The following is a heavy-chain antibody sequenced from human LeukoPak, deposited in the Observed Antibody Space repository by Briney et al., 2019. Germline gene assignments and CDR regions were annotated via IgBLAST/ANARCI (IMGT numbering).Heavy chain of an antibody. D-gene: IGHD3-3*01. CDR1: GGSISSYY. CDR2: IYTSGST. Sequence: SETLSLTCTVSGGSISSYYWSWIRQPAGKGLEWIGRIYTSGSTNYNPSLKSRVTMSVDTSKNQFSLKLSSVTAADTAAYYCARVLRLGINYYFDYWGQGTLVTVSS. V-gene: IGHV4-4*07. CDR3: ARVLRLGINYYFDY. J-gene: IGHJ4*02.